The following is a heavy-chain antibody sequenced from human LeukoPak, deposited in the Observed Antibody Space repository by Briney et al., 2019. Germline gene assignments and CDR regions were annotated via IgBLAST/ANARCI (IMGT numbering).Heavy chain of an antibody. D-gene: IGHD1-26*01. CDR3: AKDLQIGSSHFWFFDL. CDR2: ITWNSGNI. J-gene: IGHJ2*01. CDR1: GFAFDDYA. Sequence: PGGSLRLSCAASGFAFDDYAMYWVRQAPGKGLEWVSGITWNSGNIVYADSVEGRFTISRDNAKNSLYLQMNSLRAEDTALYYCAKDLQIGSSHFWFFDLWGRGTLVTVSS. V-gene: IGHV3-9*01.